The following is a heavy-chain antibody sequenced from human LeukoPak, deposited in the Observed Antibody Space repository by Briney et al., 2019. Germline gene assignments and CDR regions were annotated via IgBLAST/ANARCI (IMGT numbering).Heavy chain of an antibody. CDR2: ISSSSSYI. D-gene: IGHD2-15*01. CDR3: AFGRGVVVAATYFQH. V-gene: IGHV3-21*01. J-gene: IGHJ1*01. CDR1: GFTFSSYS. Sequence: YPGGSLRLSCAASGFTFSSYSMSWVRQAPGKGLEWVSSISSSSSYIYYADSVKGRFTISRDNAKNSLYLQMNSLRAEDTAVYYCAFGRGVVVAATYFQHWGQGTLVTVSS.